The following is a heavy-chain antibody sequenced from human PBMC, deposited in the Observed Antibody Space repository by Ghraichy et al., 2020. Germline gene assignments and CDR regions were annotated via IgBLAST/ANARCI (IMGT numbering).Heavy chain of an antibody. Sequence: GESLNISCAASGFTFDDYAMHWVRQAPGKGLEWVSLIDWGGGTTYYADSVKGRFTISRDNSKNSLYLQMNSLRAEDTALYYCAKDQVSGDSSGYYYTYAFDIWGQGTRVTVSS. CDR1: GFTFDDYA. CDR2: IDWGGGTT. V-gene: IGHV3-43D*03. CDR3: AKDQVSGDSSGYYYTYAFDI. D-gene: IGHD3-22*01. J-gene: IGHJ3*02.